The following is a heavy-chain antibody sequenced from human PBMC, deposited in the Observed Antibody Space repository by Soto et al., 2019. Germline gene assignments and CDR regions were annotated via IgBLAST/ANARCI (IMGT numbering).Heavy chain of an antibody. D-gene: IGHD2-15*01. CDR3: ARGDCVGGTCYSLAGSFYYYMDV. V-gene: IGHV3-74*01. CDR1: GFTFSNYW. CDR2: INSDGSVS. Sequence: EVQLVESGGGLVQPGGSLRLSCVASGFTFSNYWMYWVRQAPGEGLVWVSRINSDGSVSSYADSVKGRLTISRDNVKNTLYLQMDSLRAEDTAVYYCARGDCVGGTCYSLAGSFYYYMDVWGKGTKVPVFS. J-gene: IGHJ6*03.